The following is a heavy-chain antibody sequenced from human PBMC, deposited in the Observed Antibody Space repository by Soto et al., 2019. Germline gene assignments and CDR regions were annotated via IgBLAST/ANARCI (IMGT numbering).Heavy chain of an antibody. Sequence: SGGSLRLSCAASGFTFSSYDMHWVRQATGKGLEWVSAIGTAGDTYYPGSVKGRFTISRENAKNSLYLQMNSLRAEDTAVYYCARGSKFYYDFWSGFHASHYYYYGMDVWGQGTTVTVSS. J-gene: IGHJ6*02. V-gene: IGHV3-13*01. CDR1: GFTFSSYD. D-gene: IGHD3-3*01. CDR3: ARGSKFYYDFWSGFHASHYYYYGMDV. CDR2: IGTAGDT.